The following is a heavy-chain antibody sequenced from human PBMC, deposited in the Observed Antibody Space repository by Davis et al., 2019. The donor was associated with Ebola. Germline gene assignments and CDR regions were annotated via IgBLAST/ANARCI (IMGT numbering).Heavy chain of an antibody. CDR2: IYPDGGT. D-gene: IGHD1-26*01. Sequence: SETLSLTCVTSGGSVTSGGYSLSWIRQPPGKGLEWIACIYPDGGTNYNPSLKSRLTVSQDRSKNQFSLTVTSVTAVDTAVYYCARDRYSGSDYDAFDVWGHGTMVTVSS. CDR1: GGSVTSGGYS. J-gene: IGHJ3*01. V-gene: IGHV4-30-2*01. CDR3: ARDRYSGSDYDAFDV.